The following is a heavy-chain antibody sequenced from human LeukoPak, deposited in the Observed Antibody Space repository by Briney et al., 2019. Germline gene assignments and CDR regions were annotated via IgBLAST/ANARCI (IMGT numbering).Heavy chain of an antibody. CDR2: IYYSGST. CDR1: GGSVSGYY. Sequence: PSETLSLTCTVSGGSVSGYYWSWIRQPPGKGLEWIGYIYYSGSTDYNPSLKSRVTISVDTSRNQFSLRLSSVTAADTAVYYCARVTGYMTEDFFDYWGQGTLVTVSS. J-gene: IGHJ4*02. V-gene: IGHV4-59*02. CDR3: ARVTGYMTEDFFDY. D-gene: IGHD6-13*01.